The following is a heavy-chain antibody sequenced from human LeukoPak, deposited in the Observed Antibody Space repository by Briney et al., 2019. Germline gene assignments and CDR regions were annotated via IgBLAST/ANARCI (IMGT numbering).Heavy chain of an antibody. J-gene: IGHJ5*02. V-gene: IGHV3-48*04. Sequence: PGGSLRLSCAASGFTFSIYSMNWVRQAPGKGLEWVSYISSSSSTILYADSVKGRFTISRDNAKNSLYLQMNSLRAEDTALYYCAKASSLSGTWFGETTTPFDPWGQGTLVTVSS. CDR2: ISSSSSTI. CDR1: GFTFSIYS. CDR3: AKASSLSGTWFGETTTPFDP. D-gene: IGHD3-10*01.